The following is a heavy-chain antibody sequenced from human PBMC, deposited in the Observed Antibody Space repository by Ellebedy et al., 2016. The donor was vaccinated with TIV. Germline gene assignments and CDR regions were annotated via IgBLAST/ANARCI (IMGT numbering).Heavy chain of an antibody. CDR3: SRYSRKNGSGALDY. J-gene: IGHJ4*02. Sequence: GESLKISCAASGFTFNSYAMHWVRQAPGKGLEWVAVISYDGNSKYYADSVKGRFTISRDNSKNTLYLQMSSPRPEDTAMYYCSRYSRKNGSGALDYWGQGTLAIVSS. CDR1: GFTFNSYA. CDR2: ISYDGNSK. D-gene: IGHD2-21*01. V-gene: IGHV3-30-3*01.